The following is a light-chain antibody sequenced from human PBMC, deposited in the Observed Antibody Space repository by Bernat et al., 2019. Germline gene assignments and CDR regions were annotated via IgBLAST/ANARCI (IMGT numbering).Light chain of an antibody. J-gene: IGLJ3*02. V-gene: IGLV1-40*01. CDR3: QSYDNTLTGWV. Sequence: QSVLTQPPSVSGAPGRRVAISCTGSSSNIGAGHAVHWYQQFPGTAPKLLIYGNSNRPSGVPDRFSGSNSGTSASLAITGLQAEDEADYYCQSYDNTLTGWVFGGGTKLTVL. CDR2: GNS. CDR1: SSNIGAGHA.